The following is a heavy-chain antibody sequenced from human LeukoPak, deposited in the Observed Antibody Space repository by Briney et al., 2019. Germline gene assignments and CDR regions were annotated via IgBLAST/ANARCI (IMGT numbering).Heavy chain of an antibody. Sequence: GASVKVSCKASGYTFTSYYMHWVRQAPGQGLEWMGIINPSGGSTSYAQKFQGRVTMTRDMSTSTVYMGLSSLRSEDTAVYYCARRRRGNWFDPWGQGTLVTVSS. CDR2: INPSGGST. CDR3: ARRRRGNWFDP. D-gene: IGHD3-16*01. V-gene: IGHV1-46*01. J-gene: IGHJ5*02. CDR1: GYTFTSYY.